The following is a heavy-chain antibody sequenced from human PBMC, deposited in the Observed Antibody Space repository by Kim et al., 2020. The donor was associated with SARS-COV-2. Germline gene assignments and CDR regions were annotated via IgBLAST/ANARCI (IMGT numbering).Heavy chain of an antibody. V-gene: IGHV4-39*01. CDR1: GGSISSSSYY. CDR2: IYYSGST. D-gene: IGHD2-2*01. CDR3: ARLVYGAYQLLFYFDY. J-gene: IGHJ4*02. Sequence: SETLSLTCTVSGGSISSSSYYWGWIRQPPGKGLEWIGSIYYSGSTYYNPSLKSRVTISVDTSKNQFSLKLSSVTAADTAVYYCARLVYGAYQLLFYFDYWGQGTLVTVSS.